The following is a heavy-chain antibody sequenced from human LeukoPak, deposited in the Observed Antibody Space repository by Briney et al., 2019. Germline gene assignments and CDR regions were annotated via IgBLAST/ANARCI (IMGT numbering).Heavy chain of an antibody. CDR2: INPNDGDT. Sequence: ASVNVSCKASGYTFTDYYMHWVRQAPGQGFEWMGWINPNDGDTNYAQKFQGRVTMTRDTSISTAHMEVSRLRSDDTAVYYCARANFLYCSSSTCLFDYGGQGTLVTVSS. CDR1: GYTFTDYY. V-gene: IGHV1-2*02. J-gene: IGHJ4*02. D-gene: IGHD2-2*01. CDR3: ARANFLYCSSSTCLFDY.